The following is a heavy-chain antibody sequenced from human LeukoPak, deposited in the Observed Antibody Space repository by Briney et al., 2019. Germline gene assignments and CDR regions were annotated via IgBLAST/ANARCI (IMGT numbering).Heavy chain of an antibody. V-gene: IGHV3-30*02. J-gene: IGHJ6*02. CDR1: GFTFSSYG. Sequence: GGSLRLSCAASGFTFSSYGMHWVRQAPGKGLEWVAFIRYDGSNKYYADSVKGRFTISRDNSKNTLYLQMNSLRAEDTAVYYCAKDDYYDSSGPYGMDVWGQGTTVTVSS. CDR3: AKDDYYDSSGPYGMDV. D-gene: IGHD3-22*01. CDR2: IRYDGSNK.